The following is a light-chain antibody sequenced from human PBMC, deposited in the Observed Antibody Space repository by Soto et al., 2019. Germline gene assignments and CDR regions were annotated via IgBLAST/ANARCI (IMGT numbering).Light chain of an antibody. V-gene: IGKV1-39*01. CDR3: QQSYSVPRT. Sequence: DIPMTQSPSSLSASAGDRVTITCRASQTIEYFLNWYQQKPGKAPKLLIYAASSLRSGVPSRFHGSGSGTDFTLTITSLQPEDFATYYCQQSYSVPRTFGGGTKVEVK. CDR1: QTIEYF. CDR2: AAS. J-gene: IGKJ4*01.